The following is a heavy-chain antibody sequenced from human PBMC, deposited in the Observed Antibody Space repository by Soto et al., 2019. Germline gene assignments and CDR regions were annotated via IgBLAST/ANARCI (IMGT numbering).Heavy chain of an antibody. J-gene: IGHJ4*02. CDR3: ARRYNVDTAMVLSY. Sequence: QVQLVQSGAEVKKPGSSVKVSCKASGGTFSSYAISWVRQAPGQGLEWMGGLIPIFGTANYAQKFQGRVTITADESTRTAYMELSSLRSEDKDVYYCARRYNVDTAMVLSYWGQGTLVTVSS. D-gene: IGHD5-18*01. V-gene: IGHV1-69*01. CDR1: GGTFSSYA. CDR2: LIPIFGTA.